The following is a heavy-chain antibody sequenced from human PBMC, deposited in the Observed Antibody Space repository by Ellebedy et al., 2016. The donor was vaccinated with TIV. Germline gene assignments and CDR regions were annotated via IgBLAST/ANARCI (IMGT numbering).Heavy chain of an antibody. CDR2: IYYSGST. D-gene: IGHD3-10*01. J-gene: IGHJ4*02. CDR1: GGSISSGDYY. CDR3: ARECPDYYGSEGGGQ. Sequence: SETLSLTCTVSGGSISSGDYYWSWIRQPPGKGLEWIGYIYYSGSTYYNPSLKSRVTISVDTSKNQFSLKLSSVTAADTAVYYCARECPDYYGSEGGGQWGQGTLVTVSS. V-gene: IGHV4-30-4*01.